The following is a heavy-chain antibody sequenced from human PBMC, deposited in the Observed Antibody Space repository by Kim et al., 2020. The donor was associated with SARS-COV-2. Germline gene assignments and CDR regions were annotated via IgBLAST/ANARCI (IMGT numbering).Heavy chain of an antibody. CDR2: ISAYNGNT. V-gene: IGHV1-18*01. J-gene: IGHJ5*02. Sequence: ASVKVSCKASGYTFTSYGISWVRQAPGQGLEWMGWISAYNGNTNYAQKLQGRVTMTTDTSTSTAYMELRSLRSDDTAVYYCAGCGGSCYSGWFDPWGQGTLVTVSS. CDR1: GYTFTSYG. CDR3: AGCGGSCYSGWFDP. D-gene: IGHD2-15*01.